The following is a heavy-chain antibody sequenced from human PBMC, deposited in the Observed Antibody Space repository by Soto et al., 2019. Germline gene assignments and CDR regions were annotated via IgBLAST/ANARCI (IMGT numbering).Heavy chain of an antibody. J-gene: IGHJ3*02. CDR2: IWYDGSNK. D-gene: IGHD3-22*01. Sequence: QVQLVESGGGVVQPGRSLRLSCAASGFTFSSYGMHWVRQAPGKGLEWVAVIWYDGSNKYYADSVKGRFTISRDNSKNTLYLQMNSLRAEDTAVYYCASVYDSSGYDAFDIWGQGTMVTVSS. CDR3: ASVYDSSGYDAFDI. V-gene: IGHV3-33*01. CDR1: GFTFSSYG.